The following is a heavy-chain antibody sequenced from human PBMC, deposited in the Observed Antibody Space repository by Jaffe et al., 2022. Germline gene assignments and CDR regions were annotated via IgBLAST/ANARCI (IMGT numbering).Heavy chain of an antibody. J-gene: IGHJ4*02. D-gene: IGHD6-13*01. CDR3: ARHPGPTESIAAAGGGALVASLTHYFDY. Sequence: QVQLQESGPGLVKPSETLSLTCAVSGYSISSGYYWGWIRQPPGKGLEWIGSIYHSGSTYYNPSLKSRVTISVDTSKNQFSLKLSSVTAADTAVYYCARHPGPTESIAAAGGGALVASLTHYFDYWGQGTLVTVSS. CDR2: IYHSGST. CDR1: GYSISSGYY. V-gene: IGHV4-38-2*01.